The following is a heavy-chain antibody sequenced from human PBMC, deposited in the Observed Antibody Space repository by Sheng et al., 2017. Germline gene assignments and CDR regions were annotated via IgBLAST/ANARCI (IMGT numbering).Heavy chain of an antibody. Sequence: VQLVESGGVLVQPGGSLRLSCAASGFTFSSYAMTWVRQAPGKGLEWVSTITTSGGLTYYADSVKGRFAISRDNSKNTLYLQMNSLRAEDTAVYYCATMTAAGYYYYYGMDVWGQGP. CDR3: ATMTAAGYYYYYGMDV. V-gene: IGHV3-23*04. CDR2: ITTSGGLT. CDR1: GFTFSSYA. D-gene: IGHD6-13*01. J-gene: IGHJ6*02.